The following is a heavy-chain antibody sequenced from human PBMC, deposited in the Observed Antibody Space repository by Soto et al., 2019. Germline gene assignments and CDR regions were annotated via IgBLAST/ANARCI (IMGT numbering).Heavy chain of an antibody. CDR3: AKLGSSSWSPHYYFDY. Sequence: EVQLLESGGGLVQPGGSLRLSCAASGFTFNNYAMGWVRQAPGKGLEWVSAITDSGDDTYYIDSVKGRFTMSRANSKSALYLQMNSLRAEDTAIYYCAKLGSSSWSPHYYFDYWGQGTLVTVSS. CDR1: GFTFNNYA. J-gene: IGHJ4*02. D-gene: IGHD2-2*01. CDR2: ITDSGDDT. V-gene: IGHV3-23*01.